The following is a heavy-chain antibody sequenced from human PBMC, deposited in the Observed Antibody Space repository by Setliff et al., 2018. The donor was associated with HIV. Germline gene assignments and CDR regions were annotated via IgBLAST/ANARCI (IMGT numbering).Heavy chain of an antibody. CDR1: GGSFNSAA. V-gene: IGHV1-69*13. J-gene: IGHJ4*02. CDR2: VVPVSGEA. Sequence: ASVKVSCKPSGGSFNSAAINWVRQVPGQGLEWIGGVVPVSGEAKYAQKFQGRVTITADESTSTAYMELSSLRSADTAVYYCARGDMIAFGGVGPFDYWGQGTLVTVSS. CDR3: ARGDMIAFGGVGPFDY. D-gene: IGHD3-16*01.